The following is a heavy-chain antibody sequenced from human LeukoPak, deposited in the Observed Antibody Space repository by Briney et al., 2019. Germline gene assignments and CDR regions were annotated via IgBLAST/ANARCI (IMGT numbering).Heavy chain of an antibody. CDR2: IYTSGST. Sequence: SETLSLTCTASGGSISSYYWSWIRQSAGKGLEWIGRIYTSGSTNYNPSLKSRVTMSVDTSKNQFSLKLSSVTAADTAVYYCARSIVVVPAAVSPWFDPWGQGTLVTVSS. V-gene: IGHV4-4*07. CDR1: GGSISSYY. J-gene: IGHJ5*02. D-gene: IGHD2-2*01. CDR3: ARSIVVVPAAVSPWFDP.